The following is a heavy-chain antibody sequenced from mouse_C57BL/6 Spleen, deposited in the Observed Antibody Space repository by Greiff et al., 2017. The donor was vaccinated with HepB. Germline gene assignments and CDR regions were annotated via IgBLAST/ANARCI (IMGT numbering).Heavy chain of an antibody. CDR2: IRNKANGYTT. CDR3: ASYERYWYFDV. J-gene: IGHJ1*03. CDR1: GFTFTDYY. V-gene: IGHV7-3*01. Sequence: EVQVVESGGGLVQPGGSLSLSCAASGFTFTDYYMSWVRQPPGKALEWLGFIRNKANGYTTEYSASVKGRFTISRANSQSILYLQMNALRAEDSATYYCASYERYWYFDVWGTGTTVTVSS.